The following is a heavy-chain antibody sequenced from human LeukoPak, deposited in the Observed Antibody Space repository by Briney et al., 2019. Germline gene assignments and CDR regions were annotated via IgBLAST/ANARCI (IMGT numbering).Heavy chain of an antibody. Sequence: SETLSLTCTVSGDSLSTYYWSWIRQPAGKGLEGIGRIHTSGTTKYNPSLKRRVTMSLDTSKNQFSLSLSSVTAADTAVYYCARGKWLVVYYFDYWGQGSLVTVSS. CDR3: ARGKWLVVYYFDY. CDR2: IHTSGTT. D-gene: IGHD6-19*01. CDR1: GDSLSTYY. V-gene: IGHV4-4*07. J-gene: IGHJ4*02.